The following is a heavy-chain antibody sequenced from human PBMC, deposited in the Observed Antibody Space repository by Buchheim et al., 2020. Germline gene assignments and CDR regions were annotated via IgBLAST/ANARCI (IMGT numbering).Heavy chain of an antibody. J-gene: IGHJ6*02. Sequence: QLQLQESGPGLVKPSETLSLTCTVSGGSISSSSYYWGWIRQPPGKGLEWIGSIYYSGSTYYNPSLKSRVTISVDTSKNQFSLKLSSVTAADTAVYYCARQEGGGYSYGSLHYYGMDVWGQGTT. V-gene: IGHV4-39*01. CDR3: ARQEGGGYSYGSLHYYGMDV. CDR2: IYYSGST. D-gene: IGHD5-18*01. CDR1: GGSISSSSYY.